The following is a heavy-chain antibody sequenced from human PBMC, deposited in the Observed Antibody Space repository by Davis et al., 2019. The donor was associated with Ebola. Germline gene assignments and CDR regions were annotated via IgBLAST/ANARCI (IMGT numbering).Heavy chain of an antibody. CDR3: ARANSGCTGGGCFSGHWFDP. CDR1: GFTFSYYD. D-gene: IGHD2-15*01. J-gene: IGHJ5*02. V-gene: IGHV3-13*01. Sequence: PGGSLRLSCAASGFTFSYYDMQWVRHAAGKGLEWGSGIGTIGGDTHYADSVKGRFTISRDDAKNSLYLQMDSLRAGDTAIYYCARANSGCTGGGCFSGHWFDPWGQGTLVTVSS. CDR2: IGTIGGDT.